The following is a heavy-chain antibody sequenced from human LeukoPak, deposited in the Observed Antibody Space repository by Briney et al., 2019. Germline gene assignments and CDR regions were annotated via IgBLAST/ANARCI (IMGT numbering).Heavy chain of an antibody. Sequence: ASVKVSCKASGYTFTTYDINWVRQATGQGLEWMGWMNPNSGNTGYARKFQGRVTMTRNTSMSTAYMELNSLRSEDTAVYYCARANYHGSGKKDLDYWGQGTLVTVSS. CDR1: GYTFTTYD. J-gene: IGHJ4*02. V-gene: IGHV1-8*01. D-gene: IGHD3-10*01. CDR3: ARANYHGSGKKDLDY. CDR2: MNPNSGNT.